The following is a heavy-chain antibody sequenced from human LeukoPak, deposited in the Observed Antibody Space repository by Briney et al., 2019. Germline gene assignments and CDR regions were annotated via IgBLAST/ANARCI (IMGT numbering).Heavy chain of an antibody. Sequence: PSETLSLTCTVSGGSISSGDYYWSWIRQPPGKGLEWIGYIYYSGSTYYNPSLKSRVTISVDTSKNQFSLKLSSVTAADTAVHYCARDGPAYGSGSPYYFDYWGQGTLVTVSS. CDR2: IYYSGST. CDR1: GGSISSGDYY. CDR3: ARDGPAYGSGSPYYFDY. V-gene: IGHV4-30-4*01. D-gene: IGHD3-10*01. J-gene: IGHJ4*02.